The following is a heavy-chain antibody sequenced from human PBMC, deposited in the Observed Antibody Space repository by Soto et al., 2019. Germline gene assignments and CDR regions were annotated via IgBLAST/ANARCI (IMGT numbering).Heavy chain of an antibody. CDR3: AKGGLGDCSTTSCLYHFDY. V-gene: IGHV3-23*01. Sequence: EVQLLGSGGGLVQPGGSLRLSCTASGFTFSRYAMSWVRQAPGKGLEWVSTISDSGSTYYAESVKGRLTISRDNSKHTLYPQMNSLRDEDTAVYYCAKGGLGDCSTTSCLYHFDYWCLGALVTVSS. CDR2: ISDSGST. J-gene: IGHJ4*02. CDR1: GFTFSRYA. D-gene: IGHD2-2*01.